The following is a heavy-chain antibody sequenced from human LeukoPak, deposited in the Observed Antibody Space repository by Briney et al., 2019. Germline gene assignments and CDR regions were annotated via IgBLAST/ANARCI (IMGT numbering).Heavy chain of an antibody. CDR2: ISGSGGST. Sequence: PGGSLRLSCAASGFTFGSYAMSWVRQAPGKGLEWVSAISGSGGSTYYADSVKGRFTISRDNAKNSLYLQMNSLRAEDTAVYYCASGYCSSTSCSPYDYWGQGTLVTVSS. D-gene: IGHD2-2*03. V-gene: IGHV3-23*01. J-gene: IGHJ4*02. CDR3: ASGYCSSTSCSPYDY. CDR1: GFTFGSYA.